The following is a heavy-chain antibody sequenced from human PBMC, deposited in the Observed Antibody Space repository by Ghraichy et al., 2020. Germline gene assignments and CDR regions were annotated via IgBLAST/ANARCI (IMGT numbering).Heavy chain of an antibody. CDR3: ARDSYYDFWSGYYTGSDY. Sequence: GESLNISCAASGFTFSSYSMNWVRQAPGKGLEWVSSISSSSSYIYYADSVKGRFTISRDNAKNSLYLQMNSLRAEDTAVYYCARDSYYDFWSGYYTGSDYWGQGTLVTVSS. V-gene: IGHV3-21*01. D-gene: IGHD3-3*01. J-gene: IGHJ4*02. CDR2: ISSSSSYI. CDR1: GFTFSSYS.